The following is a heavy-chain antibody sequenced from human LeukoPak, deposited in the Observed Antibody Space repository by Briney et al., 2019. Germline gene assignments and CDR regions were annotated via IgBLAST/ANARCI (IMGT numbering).Heavy chain of an antibody. J-gene: IGHJ4*02. CDR2: ISGSGGST. CDR1: GFTFSSYA. D-gene: IGHD3-22*01. V-gene: IGHV3-23*01. Sequence: GGSLRLSCAASGFTFSSYAMSWVRQAPGKGLEWVSAISGSGGSTYYADSVKGRFTISRDNSKNTLYLQMNSLRAEDTAVYYCAKDQRGNPYYYDSSGYSGAADYWGQGTLVTVSS. CDR3: AKDQRGNPYYYDSSGYSGAADY.